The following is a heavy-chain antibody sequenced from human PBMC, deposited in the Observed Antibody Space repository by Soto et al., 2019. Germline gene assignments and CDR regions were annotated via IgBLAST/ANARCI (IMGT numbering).Heavy chain of an antibody. CDR2: INPNNGGT. V-gene: IGHV1-2*04. CDR3: ARGSPTTTPFDY. J-gene: IGHJ4*02. CDR1: GYTFTDYY. Sequence: QVQLVQSGADLKKPGASVKVSCKASGYTFTDYYMHWVRQAPGQGLEWMGWINPNNGGTSYAQKFEGWVTMTRDTSISTAYMEVRRLTSDDTAVYYCARGSPTTTPFDYCGQGTLVTVSS. D-gene: IGHD1-1*01.